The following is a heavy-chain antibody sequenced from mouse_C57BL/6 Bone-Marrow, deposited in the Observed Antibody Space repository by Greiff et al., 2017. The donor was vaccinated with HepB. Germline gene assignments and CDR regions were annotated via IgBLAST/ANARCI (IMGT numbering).Heavy chain of an antibody. CDR3: TRRAGLYDYDAVYAMDY. Sequence: EVQLQQSGTVLARPGASVKMSCKTSGYTFTSYWMHWVKQRPGQGLEWIGAIYPGNSDTSDNQKFKGKAKLTAVTSASTAYMELSSLTNEDSAVYYCTRRAGLYDYDAVYAMDYWGQGTSVTVSS. CDR1: GYTFTSYW. V-gene: IGHV1-5*01. J-gene: IGHJ4*01. D-gene: IGHD2-4*01. CDR2: IYPGNSDT.